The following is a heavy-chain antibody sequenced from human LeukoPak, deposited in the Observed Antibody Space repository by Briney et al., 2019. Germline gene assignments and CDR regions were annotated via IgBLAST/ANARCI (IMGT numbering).Heavy chain of an antibody. Sequence: GASVKVSCKASGYTFTSYGISWVRQAPGQGLEWMGWINTNTGNPTYAQGFTGRFVFSLDTSVSTAYLQISSLKAEDTAVYYCARDVFMTTVTTGSFDYWGQGTLVTVSS. J-gene: IGHJ4*02. CDR2: INTNTGNP. CDR1: GYTFTSYG. CDR3: ARDVFMTTVTTGSFDY. V-gene: IGHV7-4-1*02. D-gene: IGHD4-17*01.